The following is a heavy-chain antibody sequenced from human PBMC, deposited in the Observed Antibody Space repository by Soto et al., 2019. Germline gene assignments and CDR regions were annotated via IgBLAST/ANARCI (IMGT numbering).Heavy chain of an antibody. CDR2: INHSGST. CDR1: GGSFSGYY. J-gene: IGHJ6*02. CDR3: ARGKGFLEWLRYYGMDV. Sequence: SSETLSLTCAVYGGSFSGYYWSWIRQPPGKGLEWIGEINHSGSTNYNPSLKSRVTISVDTSKNQFSLKLSSVTAADTAVYYCARGKGFLEWLRYYGMDVWGQGTTVTVSS. V-gene: IGHV4-34*01. D-gene: IGHD3-3*01.